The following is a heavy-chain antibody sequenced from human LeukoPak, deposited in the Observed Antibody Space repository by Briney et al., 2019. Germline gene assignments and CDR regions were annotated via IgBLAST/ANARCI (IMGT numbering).Heavy chain of an antibody. CDR1: GDTFTGSF. CDR2: INSNTGGT. CDR3: ARADPVAY. V-gene: IGHV1-2*02. J-gene: IGHJ4*02. Sequence: ASVKVSCKASGDTFTGSFMHWVRQAPGQGLEWMGWINSNTGGTKVAQKFQGRVTMTRDTSISTAYMELSSLRSDDTAVYYCARADPVAYWGQGTQVTVSS.